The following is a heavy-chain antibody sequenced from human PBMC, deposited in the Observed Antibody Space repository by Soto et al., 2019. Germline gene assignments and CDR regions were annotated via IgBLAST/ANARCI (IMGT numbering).Heavy chain of an antibody. CDR3: VRAGTTAWFDP. D-gene: IGHD4-17*01. CDR2: INHSGST. J-gene: IGHJ5*02. CDR1: GGSFSGYY. Sequence: QVQLQQWGAGLLKPSETLSLTCAVYGGSFSGYYWSWIRQPPGKGLEWIGEINHSGSTNYNPSLKSRVTISVDTSKNQFSLKLSSVTAADTAVYYCVRAGTTAWFDPWGQGTLVTVSS. V-gene: IGHV4-34*01.